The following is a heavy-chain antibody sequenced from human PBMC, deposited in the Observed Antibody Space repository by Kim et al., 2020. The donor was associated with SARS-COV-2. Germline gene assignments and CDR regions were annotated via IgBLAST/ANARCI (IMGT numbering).Heavy chain of an antibody. CDR1: GGSISSSSYY. Sequence: SETLSITCTVSGGSISSSSYYWGWIRQPPGKGLEWIGSIYYSGSTYYNPSLKSRVTISVDTSKNQFSLKLSSVTAADTAVYYCARATVVVNWFDPWGQGTLVTVSS. J-gene: IGHJ5*02. CDR2: IYYSGST. CDR3: ARATVVVNWFDP. D-gene: IGHD2-15*01. V-gene: IGHV4-39*01.